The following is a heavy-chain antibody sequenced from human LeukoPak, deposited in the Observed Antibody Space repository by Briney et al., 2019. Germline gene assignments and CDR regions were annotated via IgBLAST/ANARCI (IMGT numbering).Heavy chain of an antibody. J-gene: IGHJ4*02. CDR1: GYGFTNYW. D-gene: IGHD3-22*01. CDR3: AGTLNYYDSSAYYLAPFDY. CDR2: LYPGDSDT. Sequence: GESLKISCKGSGYGFTNYWIGWVRQMPGKGLEWMGILYPGDSDTRYSPSFQGQVTISADKSISTAYLQWSSLKASDTAMYYCAGTLNYYDSSAYYLAPFDYWGQGTLVTVSS. V-gene: IGHV5-51*01.